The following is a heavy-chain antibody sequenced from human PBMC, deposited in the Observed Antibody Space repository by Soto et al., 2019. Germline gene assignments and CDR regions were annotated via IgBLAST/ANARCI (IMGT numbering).Heavy chain of an antibody. CDR1: GFTFTSYA. D-gene: IGHD4-17*01. Sequence: EVQLSESGGGLVQPGGSLRLSCAASGFTFTSYALNWVRQAPGKGLEWVSGMSGIGDSTYNADSVKGRFTISRDISKNTLYLQMNNLRAADTAVYYCAKGGYGDYSCDFWGQGTLVTVSS. CDR2: MSGIGDST. J-gene: IGHJ4*02. V-gene: IGHV3-23*01. CDR3: AKGGYGDYSCDF.